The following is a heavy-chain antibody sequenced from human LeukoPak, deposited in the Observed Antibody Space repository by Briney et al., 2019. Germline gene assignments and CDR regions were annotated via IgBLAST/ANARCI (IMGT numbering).Heavy chain of an antibody. CDR1: GFTFSSYG. CDR2: IRYDGSNK. CDR3: ARARIYYYDSSGLNRFDY. D-gene: IGHD3-22*01. Sequence: GGSLRLSCAASGFTFSSYGMHWVRQAPGKGLEWVAFIRYDGSNKYYADSVKGRFTTSRDNSKNSLYLQMNSLRAEDTAAYYCARARIYYYDSSGLNRFDYWGQGTLVTVSS. J-gene: IGHJ4*02. V-gene: IGHV3-30*02.